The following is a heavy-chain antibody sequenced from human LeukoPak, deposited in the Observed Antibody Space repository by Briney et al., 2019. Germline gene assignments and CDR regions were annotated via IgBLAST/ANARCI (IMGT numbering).Heavy chain of an antibody. CDR1: GYYININYY. CDR3: ARTPGSNTDRSLDY. V-gene: IGHV4-59*01. CDR2: IYYSGST. J-gene: IGHJ4*02. Sequence: SETLSLTCTVSGYYININYYWSWIRQPPGKGLEWIGYIYYSGSTNYNPSLKSRVTISVDTSKNQFSLKLSSVTAADTAVYYCARTPGSNTDRSLDYWGQGTLVTVSS. D-gene: IGHD3-16*02.